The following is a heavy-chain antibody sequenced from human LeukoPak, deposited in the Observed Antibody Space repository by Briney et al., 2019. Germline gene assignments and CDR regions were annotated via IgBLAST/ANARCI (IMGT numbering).Heavy chain of an antibody. V-gene: IGHV4-4*07. Sequence: SETLSLTCTVSSGSISSNYWSWIRQPAGKGLEWIGRISISGSTNYNPALKSRVTMSVDMSKNQFSLKLSSVTAADTAVYYCARDLVPYSSSGESYWGQGTLVTVSS. CDR3: ARDLVPYSSSGESY. CDR1: SGSISSNY. J-gene: IGHJ4*02. CDR2: ISISGST. D-gene: IGHD6-13*01.